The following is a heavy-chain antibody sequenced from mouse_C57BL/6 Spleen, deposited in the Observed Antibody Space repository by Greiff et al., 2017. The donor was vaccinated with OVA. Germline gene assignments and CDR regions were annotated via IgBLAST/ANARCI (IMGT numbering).Heavy chain of an antibody. D-gene: IGHD1-1*01. CDR2: IRLKSDNYAT. CDR3: TGGYYYGSKSY. V-gene: IGHV6-3*01. CDR1: GFTFSNYW. J-gene: IGHJ2*01. Sequence: EVKLEESGGGLVQPGGSMKLSCVASGFTFSNYWMNWVRQSPEKVLEWVAQIRLKSDNYATHYAESVKGRFTISRDDSKSSVYLQMNNLRAEDTGIYYCTGGYYYGSKSYWGQGTTLTVSS.